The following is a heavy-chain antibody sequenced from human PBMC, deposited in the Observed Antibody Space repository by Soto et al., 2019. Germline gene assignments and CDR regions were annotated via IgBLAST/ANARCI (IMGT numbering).Heavy chain of an antibody. CDR3: ARGLRLYWLAFLADFDI. CDR2: IYYSGST. D-gene: IGHD3-3*02. J-gene: IGHJ3*02. Sequence: SETLSLTCTVSGGSVSSGSYYWSWIRQPPGKGLEWIGYIYYSGSTNYNPSLKSRVTISVDTSKNQFSLKLSSVTAADTAVYYCARGLRLYWLAFLADFDIWGQGTMVTVSS. V-gene: IGHV4-61*01. CDR1: GGSVSSGSYY.